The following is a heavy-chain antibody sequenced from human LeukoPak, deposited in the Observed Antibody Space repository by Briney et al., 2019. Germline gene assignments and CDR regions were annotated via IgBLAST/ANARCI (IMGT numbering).Heavy chain of an antibody. CDR3: ARGGAAEPVFDY. D-gene: IGHD3-16*01. CDR2: IYHSGST. V-gene: IGHV4-30-2*01. Sequence: SETLSLTCAVSGGSISSGGYSWSWIRQPPGKGLEWIEYIYHSGSTYYNPSLKSRVTISVDRSKNQFSLKLSSVTAADTAVYYCARGGAAEPVFDYWGQGTLVTVSS. J-gene: IGHJ4*02. CDR1: GGSISSGGYS.